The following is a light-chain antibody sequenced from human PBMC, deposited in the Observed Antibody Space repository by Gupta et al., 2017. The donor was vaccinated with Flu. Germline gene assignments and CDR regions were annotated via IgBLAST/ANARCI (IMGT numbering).Light chain of an antibody. J-gene: IGKJ4*01. CDR2: DVS. Sequence: EIVLTQSPATLSLSPGDRATLSCRASQSVSSFLAWYQQKPGQAPRLLIYDVSKRATGIPARFSGSGSGTDFTLTISSLEPEDFAVYFCQQRSDWLTVGGGTKVEIK. V-gene: IGKV3-11*01. CDR3: QQRSDWLT. CDR1: QSVSSF.